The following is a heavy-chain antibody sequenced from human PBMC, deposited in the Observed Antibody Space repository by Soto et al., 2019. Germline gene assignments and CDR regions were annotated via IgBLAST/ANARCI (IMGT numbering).Heavy chain of an antibody. CDR1: GYTFTSYA. Sequence: QVQLVQFGAEEKKPGASVKVSCKASGYTFTSYAMHWVRQAPGQRLEWMGWINAGNGNTKYSQKFQGRVTITRDTSASTAYMELSSLRSEDTAVYYCARDREVLWFGESSWDYWGQGTLVTVSS. D-gene: IGHD3-10*01. CDR3: ARDREVLWFGESSWDY. CDR2: INAGNGNT. V-gene: IGHV1-3*05. J-gene: IGHJ4*02.